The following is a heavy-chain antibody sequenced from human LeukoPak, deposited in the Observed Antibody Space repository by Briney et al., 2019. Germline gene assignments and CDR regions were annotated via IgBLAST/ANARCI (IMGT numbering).Heavy chain of an antibody. CDR3: AKDPLGVTSEFDY. CDR2: IRYDGSNK. D-gene: IGHD2-21*02. V-gene: IGHV3-30*02. CDR1: GFTFSDNG. J-gene: IGHJ4*02. Sequence: GGSLRLSCAASGFTFSDNGMHWVRQTPGKGLEWVAFIRYDGSNKYYADSVKGRFTISRDNSKNTLYLQMNSLRAEDTAVYYCAKDPLGVTSEFDYWGQGTLVTVSS.